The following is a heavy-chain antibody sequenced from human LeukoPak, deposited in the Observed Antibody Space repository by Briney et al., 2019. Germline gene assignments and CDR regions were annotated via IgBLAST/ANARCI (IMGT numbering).Heavy chain of an antibody. CDR2: IWYDGSNK. J-gene: IGHJ4*02. Sequence: GTSLRLSCAASGFTFSSYGMHWVRQAPGKGLEWVTLIWYDGSNKYYAESVKGRFTISRDNSENTLYLQMNSLRAEDMAVYYCARDKGYSYGHAFDYWGQGTLVTVSS. CDR1: GFTFSSYG. V-gene: IGHV3-33*01. D-gene: IGHD5-18*01. CDR3: ARDKGYSYGHAFDY.